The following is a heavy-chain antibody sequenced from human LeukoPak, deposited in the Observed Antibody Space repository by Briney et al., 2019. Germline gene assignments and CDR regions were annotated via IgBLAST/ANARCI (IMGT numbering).Heavy chain of an antibody. J-gene: IGHJ4*02. Sequence: ASVKVSCKVSGYTLTELSMHWVRQAPGKGLEWMGGFDPEDGETIYAQKFQGRVTMTEDTSTDTAYMELSSLRSEDTAVYYCARAPHYYDSSGYVFDYWGQGTLVTVSS. V-gene: IGHV1-24*01. CDR2: FDPEDGET. CDR3: ARAPHYYDSSGYVFDY. D-gene: IGHD3-22*01. CDR1: GYTLTELS.